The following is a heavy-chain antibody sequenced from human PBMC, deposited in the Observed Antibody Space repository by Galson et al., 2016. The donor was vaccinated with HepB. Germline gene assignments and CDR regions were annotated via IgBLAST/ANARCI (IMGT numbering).Heavy chain of an antibody. Sequence: CAISGDSVSSDSAAWNWIRQSPSRGLEWLGRTFYRSKWYTEYAPSVSSRLSISPDTSKNLFSLQLTSVTVADTAVYYCARDRGSGRHFFDSWGQGTLVSVSS. V-gene: IGHV6-1*01. CDR1: GDSVSSDSAA. J-gene: IGHJ4*02. CDR2: TFYRSKWYT. D-gene: IGHD3-10*01. CDR3: ARDRGSGRHFFDS.